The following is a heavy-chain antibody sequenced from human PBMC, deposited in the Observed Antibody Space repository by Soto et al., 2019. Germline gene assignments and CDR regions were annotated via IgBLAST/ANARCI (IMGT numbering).Heavy chain of an antibody. CDR2: IYYSGST. CDR3: ARGRIDDFLSRHTDY. D-gene: IGHD3-3*01. Sequence: SETLSLTCTVSGGSISSSSYYWGWIRKPPGKGLEWIGSIYYSGSTYYNPSLKSRVTISVDTSKNQFSLKLSSVTAADTAVYHCARGRIDDFLSRHTDYWGQGTLVTVSS. J-gene: IGHJ4*02. CDR1: GGSISSSSYY. V-gene: IGHV4-39*01.